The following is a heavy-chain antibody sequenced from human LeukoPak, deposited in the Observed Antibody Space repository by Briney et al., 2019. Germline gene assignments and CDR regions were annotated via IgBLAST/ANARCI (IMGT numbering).Heavy chain of an antibody. J-gene: IGHJ4*02. V-gene: IGHV3-7*01. Sequence: GGSLRLSCAASGFTFSSYWMSWVRQAPGKGLEWVANIKQDGSEKYYVNSVKGRFTISRDNAKNSLYLQMNSLRVEDTAVYYCARDSSFLGMGYWGQGTLVTVSS. D-gene: IGHD7-27*01. CDR2: IKQDGSEK. CDR3: ARDSSFLGMGY. CDR1: GFTFSSYW.